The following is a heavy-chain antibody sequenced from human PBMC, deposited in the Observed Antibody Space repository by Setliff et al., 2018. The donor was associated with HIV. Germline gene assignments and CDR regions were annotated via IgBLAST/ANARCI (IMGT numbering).Heavy chain of an antibody. J-gene: IGHJ4*02. CDR1: GFTFSTYW. D-gene: IGHD1-26*01. Sequence: GSLRLSCAAPGFTFSTYWMSWVRQAPGKGLEWVANIKQDGSEKNYMDSVKGRFTISRDNAKNSLYLQMNSLRVEDTAVYYCATDCAVVGGTGSLDSWGQGTLVTVSS. V-gene: IGHV3-7*05. CDR3: ATDCAVVGGTGSLDS. CDR2: IKQDGSEK.